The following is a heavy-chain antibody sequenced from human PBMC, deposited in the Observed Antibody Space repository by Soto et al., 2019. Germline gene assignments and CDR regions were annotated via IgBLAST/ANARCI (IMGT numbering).Heavy chain of an antibody. D-gene: IGHD3-9*01. CDR1: GGSISSGGYY. Sequence: SETLSLTCTVSGGSISSGGYYWSWIRQHPGKGLEWIGYIYYSGSTYYNPSLKSRVTISVDTSKNQFSLKLSSVTAADTAVYYCARGFLTGYYPSSDYWGQGTLVTVS. CDR3: ARGFLTGYYPSSDY. CDR2: IYYSGST. J-gene: IGHJ4*02. V-gene: IGHV4-31*03.